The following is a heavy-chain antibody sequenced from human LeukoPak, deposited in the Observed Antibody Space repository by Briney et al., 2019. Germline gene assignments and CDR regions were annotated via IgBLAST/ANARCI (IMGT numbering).Heavy chain of an antibody. CDR3: ARGPCSSTSCYTGAFDY. Sequence: SETLSPTRTVSGGSLSSHYWSWIRQPPGKGLGGIGYIYYSGSTNYNPSLKSRVTISVDTSKNQCSLKLSSVTAADTAVYYCARGPCSSTSCYTGAFDYWGQGTLVTVSS. CDR2: IYYSGST. V-gene: IGHV4-59*11. CDR1: GGSLSSHY. J-gene: IGHJ4*02. D-gene: IGHD2-2*02.